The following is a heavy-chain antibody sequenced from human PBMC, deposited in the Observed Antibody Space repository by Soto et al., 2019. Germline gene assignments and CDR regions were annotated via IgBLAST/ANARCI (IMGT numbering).Heavy chain of an antibody. V-gene: IGHV1-2*02. CDR1: GYNFSDYY. D-gene: IGHD5-18*01. Sequence: QVQLVQSGSDVKKPGASFTVSCKASGYNFSDYYIHWVRQAPGQGLEWMGWIDPRNGGTKYAQKFQDRLTMTTDTSTSTAFLELRRLRLDDTAVFFCARVLYRNVIHAWGQGTLVTVSS. CDR3: ARVLYRNVIHA. CDR2: IDPRNGGT. J-gene: IGHJ4*02.